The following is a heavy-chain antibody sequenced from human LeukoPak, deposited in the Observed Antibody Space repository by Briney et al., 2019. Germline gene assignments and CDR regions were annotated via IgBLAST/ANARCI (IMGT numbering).Heavy chain of an antibody. V-gene: IGHV4-31*03. CDR1: GGSVSSGSYY. D-gene: IGHD2-21*02. CDR2: IYYSGST. Sequence: SETLSLTCTVSGGSVSSGSYYWSWIRQHPGKGLEWIGYIYYSGSTYYNPSLKSRVTISVDTSKNQFSLKLSSVTAADTAVYYCARLAYCGGDCYQAYWYFDLWGRGTLVTVSS. CDR3: ARLAYCGGDCYQAYWYFDL. J-gene: IGHJ2*01.